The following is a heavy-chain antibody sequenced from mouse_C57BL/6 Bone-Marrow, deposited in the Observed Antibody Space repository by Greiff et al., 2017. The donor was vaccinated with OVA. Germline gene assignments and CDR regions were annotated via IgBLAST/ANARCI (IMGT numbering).Heavy chain of an antibody. CDR3: ARHGYSWFAY. CDR1: GFTFSDYY. CDR2: ISNGGGST. V-gene: IGHV5-12*01. D-gene: IGHD2-3*01. J-gene: IGHJ3*01. Sequence: EVQRVESGGGLVQPGGSLKLSCAASGFTFSDYYMYWVRQTPEKRLEWVAYISNGGGSTYYPDTVKGRFTISRDNAKNTLYLQMSRLKSEDTAMYYCARHGYSWFAYWGQGTLVTVSA.